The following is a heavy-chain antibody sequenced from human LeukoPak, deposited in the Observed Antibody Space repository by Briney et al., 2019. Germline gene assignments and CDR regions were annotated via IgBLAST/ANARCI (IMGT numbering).Heavy chain of an antibody. V-gene: IGHV3-30*18. Sequence: GRSLRLSCAASGFTFSSYGMHWVRQAPGKGLEWVAVISYDGSNKYYADSVKGRFTISRDNSKNTLYLQMNSLRAEDTAVYYCAKDFRSGIAVAGPDYWGQGTLVTVSS. D-gene: IGHD6-19*01. CDR1: GFTFSSYG. CDR3: AKDFRSGIAVAGPDY. J-gene: IGHJ4*02. CDR2: ISYDGSNK.